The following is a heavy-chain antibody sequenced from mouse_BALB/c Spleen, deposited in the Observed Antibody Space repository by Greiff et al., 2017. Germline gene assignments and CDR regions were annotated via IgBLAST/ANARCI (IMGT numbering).Heavy chain of an antibody. D-gene: IGHD2-4*01. CDR2: ISYSGST. CDR3: ARRGDYDDAMDY. CDR1: GDSITSGY. V-gene: IGHV3-8*02. Sequence: EVKLEESGPSLVKPSQTLSLTCSVTGDSITSGYWNWIRKFPGNKLEYMGYISYSGSTYYNPSLKSRISITRDTSKNQYYLQLNSVTTEDTATYYCARRGDYDDAMDYWGQGTSVTVSS. J-gene: IGHJ4*01.